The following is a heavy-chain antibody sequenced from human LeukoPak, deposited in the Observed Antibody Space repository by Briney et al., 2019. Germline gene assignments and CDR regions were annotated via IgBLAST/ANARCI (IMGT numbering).Heavy chain of an antibody. J-gene: IGHJ4*02. Sequence: GGSLRLSCAASGFTFSSYSMNWVRQAPGKGLEWVSSISSSSSYIYYADSVKGRFTIPRDNAKNSLYLQMNSLRAEDTAVYYCARSISGYDYVDYWGQGTLVTVSS. V-gene: IGHV3-21*01. D-gene: IGHD5-12*01. CDR1: GFTFSSYS. CDR2: ISSSSSYI. CDR3: ARSISGYDYVDY.